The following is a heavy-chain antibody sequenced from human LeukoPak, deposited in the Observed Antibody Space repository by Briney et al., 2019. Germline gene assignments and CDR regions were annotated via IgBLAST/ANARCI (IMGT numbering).Heavy chain of an antibody. Sequence: GASVKLSCTASGYTFTGYYVHWVRQAPGQGLEWMGWINPNSGGTNYEQKFQGRVTMTRDTSISTAYMELNSLKSDDTAVYYCTRDNSCSSSSCGNSYMDVWGKGTTVTVAS. CDR3: TRDNSCSSSSCGNSYMDV. CDR1: GYTFTGYY. V-gene: IGHV1-2*02. D-gene: IGHD2-2*01. J-gene: IGHJ6*03. CDR2: INPNSGGT.